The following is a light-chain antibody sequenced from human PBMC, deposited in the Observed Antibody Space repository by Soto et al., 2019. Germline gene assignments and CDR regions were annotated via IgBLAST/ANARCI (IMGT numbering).Light chain of an antibody. Sequence: IVLTQSPGTLSLSPGEGATLSCRASQSVNNNYLAWYQQKPGQAPRLLIYGASSRATGIPDRFSGSGSGTDFTLTISRLEPEDFAVYYCQQYGSSPRTFGQGTKVDIK. J-gene: IGKJ1*01. CDR2: GAS. V-gene: IGKV3-20*01. CDR1: QSVNNNY. CDR3: QQYGSSPRT.